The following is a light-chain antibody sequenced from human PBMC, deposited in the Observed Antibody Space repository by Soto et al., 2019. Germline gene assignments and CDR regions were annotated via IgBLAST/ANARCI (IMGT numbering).Light chain of an antibody. V-gene: IGKV3-20*01. CDR3: QXXXPAPWT. CDR1: QTVSGSY. CDR2: AAS. Sequence: EIVLTQSAGTLSLSPGERATLSCRASQTVSGSYLAWFQQKPGQTPRLLIYAASTRAAGVPGRFSGSGSGTDFSLTINRLELEDFAVYXXQXXXPAPWTXXQGTKVEIK. J-gene: IGKJ1*01.